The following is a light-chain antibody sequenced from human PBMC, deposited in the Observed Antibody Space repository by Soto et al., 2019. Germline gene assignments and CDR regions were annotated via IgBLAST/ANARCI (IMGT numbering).Light chain of an antibody. CDR3: PSYDSSLCGSV. Sequence: QSVLTQPPSVSGAPGQRVTISCTGSSSNIGAGYDVHWYQQLPGTAPKLLIYGNSNRPSGVPDRFSGSKSGTSASLAITGLQAEDEAEYNSPSYDSSLCGSVYGGETKLTAL. CDR2: GNS. CDR1: SSNIGAGYD. V-gene: IGLV1-40*01. J-gene: IGLJ2*01.